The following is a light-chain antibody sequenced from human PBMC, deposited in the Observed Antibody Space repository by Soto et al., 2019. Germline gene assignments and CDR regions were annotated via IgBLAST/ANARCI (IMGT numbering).Light chain of an antibody. J-gene: IGLJ2*01. CDR1: SGDIGSYTY. CDR3: SSYTTNSPPVV. Sequence: QSALTQPASVSGSPGQSITISCTGTSGDIGSYTYVSWYQQYPGKAPKLLISEVTNRPSGVPNRFSGSKSGNTASLTISGLQAEDEAHYYCSSYTTNSPPVVFGGGTKVTVL. V-gene: IGLV2-14*01. CDR2: EVT.